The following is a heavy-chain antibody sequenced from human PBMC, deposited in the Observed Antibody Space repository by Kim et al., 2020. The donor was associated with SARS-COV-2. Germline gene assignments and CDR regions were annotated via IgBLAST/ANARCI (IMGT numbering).Heavy chain of an antibody. CDR2: ISSSGSTI. Sequence: GGSLRLSCAASGFTFSSYEMNWVRQAPGKGLEWVSYISSSGSTIYYADSVKGRFTISRDNSKNTLYLQMNSLRAEDTAVYYCARARYYDFWSGYPYYYYGMDVWAQGTTVTVSS. J-gene: IGHJ6*02. D-gene: IGHD3-3*01. CDR1: GFTFSSYE. V-gene: IGHV3-48*03. CDR3: ARARYYDFWSGYPYYYYGMDV.